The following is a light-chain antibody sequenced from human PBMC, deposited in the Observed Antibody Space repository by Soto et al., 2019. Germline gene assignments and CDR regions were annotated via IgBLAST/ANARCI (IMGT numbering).Light chain of an antibody. CDR3: YSYGSSDTLKV. J-gene: IGLJ1*01. V-gene: IGLV2-14*01. CDR1: SDDIGAYDY. CDR2: AVS. Sequence: QSVLTQPSSVAASPGQSITISCTGTSDDIGAYDYVSWYQQHPGKDHKLLLYAVSNRPSWVPTSFSASKSSNTASLSISGVQADGEADYYCYSYGSSDTLKVFGTRTKVTLL.